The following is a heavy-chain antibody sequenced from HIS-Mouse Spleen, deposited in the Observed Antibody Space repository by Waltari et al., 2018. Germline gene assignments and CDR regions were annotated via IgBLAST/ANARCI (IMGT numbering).Heavy chain of an antibody. V-gene: IGHV4-39*07. Sequence: QLQLQESGPGLVKPSETLSLTCTVSGGSISSSSYYWGWIRQPPGKGLEWIGSLYYSVRTCYNPSLKSRVTISVDTSKNQFSLKLSSVTAADTAVYYCAREIPYSSSWYDWYFDLWGRGTLVTVSS. CDR3: AREIPYSSSWYDWYFDL. CDR1: GGSISSSSYY. CDR2: LYYSVRT. D-gene: IGHD6-13*01. J-gene: IGHJ2*01.